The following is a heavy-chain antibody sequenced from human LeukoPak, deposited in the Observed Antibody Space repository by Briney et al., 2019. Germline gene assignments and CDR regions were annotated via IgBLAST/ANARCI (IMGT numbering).Heavy chain of an antibody. CDR3: GRERVSAYDY. J-gene: IGHJ4*02. CDR2: IKPDGNEQ. V-gene: IGHV3-7*01. CDR1: GFTFSSYA. Sequence: GGSLRLSCAASGFTFSSYAMSWVRQAPGKGPEWVASIKPDGNEQYYVDSVRGRFTISRDNSKDSLFLQMDSLRDDDTAVYYCGRERVSAYDYWGQGTLVTVSS.